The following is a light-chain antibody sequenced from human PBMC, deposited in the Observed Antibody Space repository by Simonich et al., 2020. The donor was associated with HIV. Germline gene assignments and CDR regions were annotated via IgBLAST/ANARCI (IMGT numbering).Light chain of an antibody. J-gene: IGKJ2*01. Sequence: EIVLIQSPDFQSVTPKEKVTITCRANQSISGSLHWYQQNPDQSPKLLIKYVTQSVSGVPSRFSGSESGTDFTLTINSREAEDAATYYCHQSSSLPYTFGQGTKLEI. CDR2: YVT. CDR3: HQSSSLPYT. CDR1: QSISGS. V-gene: IGKV6-21*01.